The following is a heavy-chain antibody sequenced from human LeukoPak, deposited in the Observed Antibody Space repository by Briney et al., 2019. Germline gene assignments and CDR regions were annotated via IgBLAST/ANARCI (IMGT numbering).Heavy chain of an antibody. CDR3: ARAGYYYDSSAYAIDY. CDR2: IYTSGST. CDR1: GGSIINYY. Sequence: PSETLSLTCTVSGGSIINYYWTWIRQPAGKGLEWIGHIYTSGSTNYNPSLKSRVTMSVDTSKNQFSLKLRSVTAADTAVYYCARAGYYYDSSAYAIDYWGQGTLVTVSS. J-gene: IGHJ4*02. D-gene: IGHD3-22*01. V-gene: IGHV4-4*07.